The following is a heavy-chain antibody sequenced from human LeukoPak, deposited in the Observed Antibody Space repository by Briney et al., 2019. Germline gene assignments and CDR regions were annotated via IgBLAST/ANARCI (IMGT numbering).Heavy chain of an antibody. Sequence: SVKVSCKASGGTFSSYAISWVRQAPGQGLEWMGRIIPILGIANYAQKFQGRVTITADKSTSTAYMELSSLRSEDTAVYYCGRDIVATENWFDPWGQGTLVTVSS. CDR2: IIPILGIA. V-gene: IGHV1-69*04. CDR3: GRDIVATENWFDP. D-gene: IGHD5-12*01. CDR1: GGTFSSYA. J-gene: IGHJ5*02.